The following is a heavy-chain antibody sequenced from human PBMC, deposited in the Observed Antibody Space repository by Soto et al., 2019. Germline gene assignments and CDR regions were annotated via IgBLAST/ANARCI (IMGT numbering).Heavy chain of an antibody. Sequence: SETLSLTCAVSGGSFTSNNWWTWGRQPPGQGLEWIGEIYRTGSTNYNPSLKSRVTISLDKSENQFSLKVPSLTAADTAVYYCASRDPGTSVDYWGQGTLVTVSS. CDR3: ASRDPGTSVDY. V-gene: IGHV4-4*02. CDR1: GGSFTSNNW. J-gene: IGHJ4*02. D-gene: IGHD1-7*01. CDR2: IYRTGST.